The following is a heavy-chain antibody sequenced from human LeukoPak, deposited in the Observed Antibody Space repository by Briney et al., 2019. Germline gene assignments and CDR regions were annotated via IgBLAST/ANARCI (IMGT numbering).Heavy chain of an antibody. CDR3: ARGASSSWYRMIYYYYYMDV. CDR1: GYTFTGYY. Sequence: ASVKVSCKASGYTFTGYYMHWVRQAPGQGLEWMGWINPNSGGTNYAQKFQGRVTMTRDTSISTAYMELSRLRSDDTAVYYCARGASSSWYRMIYYYYYMDVWGKGTTVTISS. J-gene: IGHJ6*03. D-gene: IGHD6-13*01. V-gene: IGHV1-2*02. CDR2: INPNSGGT.